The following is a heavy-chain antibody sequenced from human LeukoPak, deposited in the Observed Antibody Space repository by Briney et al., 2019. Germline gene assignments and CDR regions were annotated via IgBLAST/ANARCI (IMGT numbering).Heavy chain of an antibody. Sequence: GGSLRLSCAASGFTFSSYSMNWVRQAPGKGLEWVSSISRSSNYKYYADSVKGRFTISRDNAKNSLYLQMNSLRAADTALYYCASSRYDSSGYYGIIGYWGQGTLVTVSS. V-gene: IGHV3-21*01. D-gene: IGHD3-22*01. CDR1: GFTFSSYS. CDR2: ISRSSNYK. J-gene: IGHJ4*02. CDR3: ASSRYDSSGYYGIIGY.